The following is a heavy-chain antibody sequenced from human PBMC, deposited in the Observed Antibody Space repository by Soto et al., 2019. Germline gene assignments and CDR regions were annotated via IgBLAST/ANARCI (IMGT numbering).Heavy chain of an antibody. V-gene: IGHV1-18*04. CDR1: GYTFTSHG. Sequence: ASVKVSCKASGYTFTSHGISWVRQAPGQGLEWMGWISAYNGNANYAQKLQGRVTMTTDTSTSTAYMELRSLRSDDTAVYYCARDRVAARSVAFDYWGQGTLVTVSS. D-gene: IGHD6-6*01. CDR3: ARDRVAARSVAFDY. CDR2: ISAYNGNA. J-gene: IGHJ4*02.